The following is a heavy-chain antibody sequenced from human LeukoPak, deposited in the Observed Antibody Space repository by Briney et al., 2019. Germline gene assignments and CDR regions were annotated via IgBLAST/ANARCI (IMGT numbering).Heavy chain of an antibody. CDR1: GFTFSSYG. V-gene: IGHV3-33*01. CDR3: ARDPGPTLVRGVISYFDY. J-gene: IGHJ4*02. D-gene: IGHD3-10*01. CDR2: IWYDGTNK. Sequence: GGSLRLSCAASGFTFSSYGMHWVRQAPGKGLEWVAVIWYDGTNKYYADSVKGRFTISRDKSKNTLDLQINSLRVEDTAVYYCARDPGPTLVRGVISYFDYWGQGTLVTVSS.